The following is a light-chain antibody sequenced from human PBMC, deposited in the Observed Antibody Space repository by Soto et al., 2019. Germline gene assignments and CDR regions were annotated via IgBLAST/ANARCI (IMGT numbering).Light chain of an antibody. Sequence: QSALTQPASVSGSPGQSITISCTGTSSDVGGYNYVSWYQQHPRKAPKLMIYEVSNRPSGVSNRFSGSKSGNTASLTISGLQAEDEADYYCSSYTSNSTHVVFGGGTKLTVL. CDR3: SSYTSNSTHVV. V-gene: IGLV2-14*01. J-gene: IGLJ2*01. CDR2: EVS. CDR1: SSDVGGYNY.